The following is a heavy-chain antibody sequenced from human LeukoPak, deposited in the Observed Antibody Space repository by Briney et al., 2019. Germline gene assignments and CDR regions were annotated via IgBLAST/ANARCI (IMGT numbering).Heavy chain of an antibody. J-gene: IGHJ6*02. D-gene: IGHD3-3*01. CDR1: GYTFTGYY. V-gene: IGHV1-46*01. CDR3: ARDLTIFGVVIGYYYYYGMDV. CDR2: INPSGGST. Sequence: ASVKVSCKASGYTFTGYYMHWVRQAPGQGLEWMGIINPSGGSTSYAQKFQGRVTMTRDTSTSTVYMELSSLRSEDTAVYYCARDLTIFGVVIGYYYYYGMDVWGQGTTVTVSS.